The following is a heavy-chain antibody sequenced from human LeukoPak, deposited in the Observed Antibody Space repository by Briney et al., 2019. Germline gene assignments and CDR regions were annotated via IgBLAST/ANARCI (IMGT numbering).Heavy chain of an antibody. V-gene: IGHV3-23*01. Sequence: PGRSLRLSCAASGFTFSSYAMSWVRHAPGKGLEWVSAISGSGGSTYYADSVKGRFTISRDNSKNTLYLQMNSLRAEDTAVYYCAKDRGDYVGAFVYWGQRTLVTVSS. J-gene: IGHJ4*02. D-gene: IGHD4-23*01. CDR3: AKDRGDYVGAFVY. CDR2: ISGSGGST. CDR1: GFTFSSYA.